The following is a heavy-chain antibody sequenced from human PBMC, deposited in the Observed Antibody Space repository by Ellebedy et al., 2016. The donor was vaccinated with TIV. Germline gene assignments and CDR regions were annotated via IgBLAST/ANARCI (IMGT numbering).Heavy chain of an antibody. CDR1: GFTFSSYG. CDR3: AKDLIRYCSSTSCSARYFDY. CDR2: ISYDGSNK. J-gene: IGHJ4*02. D-gene: IGHD2-2*01. Sequence: GGSLRLXXAASGFTFSSYGMHWVRQAPGKGLEWVAVISYDGSNKYYADSVKGRFTISRDNSKNTLYLQVNSLRAEDTAVYYCAKDLIRYCSSTSCSARYFDYWGQGTLVTVSS. V-gene: IGHV3-30*18.